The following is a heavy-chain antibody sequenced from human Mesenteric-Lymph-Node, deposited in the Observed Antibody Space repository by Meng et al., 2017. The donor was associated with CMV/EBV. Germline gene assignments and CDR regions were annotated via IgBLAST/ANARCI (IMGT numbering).Heavy chain of an antibody. V-gene: IGHV4-4*02. CDR3: ASDYEKN. CDR2: IYYSGST. J-gene: IGHJ4*02. Sequence: SETLSLTCAVSGASISSITWWSWVRQTPGEGLEWIGEIYYSGSTNYNPSLRGRVTMPVDRSKNQFTLKLRSVTAADTAIYYCASDYEKNWGQGALVTVSS. D-gene: IGHD3-3*01. CDR1: GASISSITW.